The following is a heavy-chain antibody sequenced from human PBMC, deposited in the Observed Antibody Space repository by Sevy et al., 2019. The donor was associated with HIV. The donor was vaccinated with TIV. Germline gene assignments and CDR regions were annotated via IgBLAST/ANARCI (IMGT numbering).Heavy chain of an antibody. V-gene: IGHV3-49*04. CDR3: ARGGSITILSPWDS. D-gene: IGHD3-3*01. Sequence: GGSLRLSCTASGFLFGDYAMTWVRQAPGKGLEWIGFIRRKAYGGKKQYAASVGGRFTIPREDSKSIAYLQMNNLKAEDTAVYYCARGGSITILSPWDSWGQGTLVTVSS. CDR1: GFLFGDYA. CDR2: IRRKAYGGKK. J-gene: IGHJ4*02.